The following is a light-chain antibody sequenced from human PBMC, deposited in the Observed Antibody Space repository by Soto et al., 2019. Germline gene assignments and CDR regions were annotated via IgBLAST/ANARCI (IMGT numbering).Light chain of an antibody. Sequence: QAVVTQEPSLTVSPGGTVTLTCGSSTGAVTSGHYPYWFQQKPGQAPRTLIYDTSNKHSWTPARFSGSLLVGKAALTLSGAQPEDEAEYYCLLSYSGAGGVFGGGTKLTVL. CDR3: LLSYSGAGGV. V-gene: IGLV7-46*01. CDR2: DTS. CDR1: TGAVTSGHY. J-gene: IGLJ2*01.